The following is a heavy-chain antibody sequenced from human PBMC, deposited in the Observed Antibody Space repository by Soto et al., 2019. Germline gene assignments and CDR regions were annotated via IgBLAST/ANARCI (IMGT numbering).Heavy chain of an antibody. CDR2: IYYSGST. Sequence: PSETLSLTCTVSGGSISSGDYYWSWIRQPPGKGLEWIGYIYYSGSTYYSPSLKSRLTISVDTSKNQFSLKLSSLTAADTAVYYCAAGTYYDFWSGYPKDFDYWGQGTLVTVSS. D-gene: IGHD3-3*01. J-gene: IGHJ4*02. CDR1: GGSISSGDYY. CDR3: AAGTYYDFWSGYPKDFDY. V-gene: IGHV4-30-4*01.